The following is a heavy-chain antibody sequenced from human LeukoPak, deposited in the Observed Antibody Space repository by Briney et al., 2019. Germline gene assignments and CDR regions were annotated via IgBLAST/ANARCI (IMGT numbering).Heavy chain of an antibody. CDR2: ISGSGGNT. D-gene: IGHD3-22*01. V-gene: IGHV3-23*01. CDR1: GFSFSIYG. Sequence: GGSLRLSCEASGFSFSIYGMSWVRQAPGKGLEWVSGISGSGGNTYYAEALTGRFTVSRDNSKNTLYLQMNSLRAEDTAVYYCAREVYYYDSSGYRYWGQGTLVTVSS. J-gene: IGHJ4*02. CDR3: AREVYYYDSSGYRY.